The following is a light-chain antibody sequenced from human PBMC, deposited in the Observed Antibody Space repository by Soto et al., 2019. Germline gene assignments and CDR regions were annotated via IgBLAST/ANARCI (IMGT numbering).Light chain of an antibody. CDR3: QQSYSTLLIT. CDR2: AAS. Sequence: DIQMTQSPSSLSASVGDRVTITCQASQSISTYLNWYQQKPGKAPKLLIYAASSLQSGVPSRFSGSGSGTDFTLTTSSLQPEDFATYYCQQSYSTLLITFGQGTRLEI. V-gene: IGKV1-39*01. J-gene: IGKJ5*01. CDR1: QSISTY.